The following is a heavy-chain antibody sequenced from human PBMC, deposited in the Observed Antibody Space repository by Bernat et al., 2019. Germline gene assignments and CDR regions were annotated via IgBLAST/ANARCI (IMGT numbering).Heavy chain of an antibody. D-gene: IGHD4-23*01. Sequence: QLQLQESGPGLVKPSETLSLTCTVSGGSISSSSYYWGWIRQPPGKGLEWIGSIYYSGSTYYNASLKSRVTISVDTSKNQFSLKLTSVTAADTAVYYCASVFGGNSAYWYFDLWGRGTLVTVSS. CDR2: IYYSGST. J-gene: IGHJ2*01. CDR3: ASVFGGNSAYWYFDL. CDR1: GGSISSSSYY. V-gene: IGHV4-39*07.